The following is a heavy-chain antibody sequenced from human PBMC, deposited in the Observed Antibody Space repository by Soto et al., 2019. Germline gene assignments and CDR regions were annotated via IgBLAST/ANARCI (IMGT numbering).Heavy chain of an antibody. CDR3: ARGGNACSGQYYPDDY. CDR2: MNPDGSSR. Sequence: EVQLVESGGDLVQPGGSLRLSCEASGFTFSSNWMHWVRQAPGKGLVWVSRMNPDGSSRGYADSVKGRFTISRDNAKNTLFLQMNSLRAEDTAVYYCARGGNACSGQYYPDDYWGQGTLVTVSS. CDR1: GFTFSSNW. V-gene: IGHV3-74*01. J-gene: IGHJ4*02. D-gene: IGHD3-10*02.